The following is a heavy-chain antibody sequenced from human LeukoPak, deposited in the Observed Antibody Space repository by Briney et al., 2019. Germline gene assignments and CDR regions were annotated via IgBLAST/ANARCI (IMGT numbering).Heavy chain of an antibody. J-gene: IGHJ4*02. V-gene: IGHV3-33*01. CDR2: IWYDGSNK. Sequence: PGGSLRLSCAASGFTFNEFGVHWVRQAPGQGLEWVALIWYDGSNKYYADSVKGRFTISRDNSKNTVYLQTNSLRVEDTALYYCARDRPTGSYYSIDYWGQGTLATVSS. D-gene: IGHD1-26*01. CDR3: ARDRPTGSYYSIDY. CDR1: GFTFNEFG.